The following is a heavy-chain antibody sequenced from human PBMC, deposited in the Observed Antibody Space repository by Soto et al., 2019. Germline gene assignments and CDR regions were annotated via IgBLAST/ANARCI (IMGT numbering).Heavy chain of an antibody. CDR3: ARVDNIVAVKWFDP. J-gene: IGHJ5*02. D-gene: IGHD6-13*01. Sequence: SETLSLTCAVSGYSISSGYYWGWIRQPPGKGLEWIGSVHYSGSTYYNPSLKSRVTISIDTSKNQISLKLTSVTAADTAVHYCARVDNIVAVKWFDPWGQGTLVTVSS. V-gene: IGHV4-38-2*01. CDR1: GYSISSGYY. CDR2: VHYSGST.